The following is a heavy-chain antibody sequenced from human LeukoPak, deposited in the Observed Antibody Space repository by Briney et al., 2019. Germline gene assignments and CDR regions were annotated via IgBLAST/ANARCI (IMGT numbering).Heavy chain of an antibody. CDR1: GGTFSSYA. D-gene: IGHD6-19*01. CDR2: IIPIFGTA. CDR3: AREGSGWGCYYMDV. Sequence: PVKVSCKASGGTFSSYAISWVRQAPGQGLEWMGGIIPIFGTANYAQKFQGRVTITADESTSTAYMELSSLRSEDTAVYYCAREGSGWGCYYMDVWGKGTTVTVSS. J-gene: IGHJ6*03. V-gene: IGHV1-69*13.